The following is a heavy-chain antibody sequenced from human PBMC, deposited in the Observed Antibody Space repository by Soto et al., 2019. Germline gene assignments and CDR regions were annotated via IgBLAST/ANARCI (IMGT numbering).Heavy chain of an antibody. V-gene: IGHV1-18*01. J-gene: IGHJ6*02. CDR3: ARGHGGLIGAMAV. CDR1: GYRFETSA. CDR2: TSSYNIDT. D-gene: IGHD2-8*01. Sequence: QVQLVQSGAEVKKPGASVKVSCKSSGYRFETSAMNWVRQAPGQGLEWMGWTSSYNIDTFYADKFQDRVSMTTDTSTCTAYMELRSLRSDDPAVYYCARGHGGLIGAMAVWGQGTAVTVAS.